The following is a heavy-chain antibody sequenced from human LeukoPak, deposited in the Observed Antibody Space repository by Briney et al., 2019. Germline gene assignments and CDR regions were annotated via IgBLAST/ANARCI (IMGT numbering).Heavy chain of an antibody. CDR1: GFTFGSYA. D-gene: IGHD4-11*01. J-gene: IGHJ4*02. CDR3: AREIEEVTTQSDFDY. Sequence: GRSLRLSCAASGFTFGSYAMHWVRQAPGKGLEWVAVISYDGSNKYYADSVKGRFTISRDNSKNTLYLQMNSLRAEDTAVYYCAREIEEVTTQSDFDYWGQGTLVTVSS. CDR2: ISYDGSNK. V-gene: IGHV3-30-3*01.